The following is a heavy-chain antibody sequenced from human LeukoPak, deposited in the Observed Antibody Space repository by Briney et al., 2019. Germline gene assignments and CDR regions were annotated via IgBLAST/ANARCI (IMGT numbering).Heavy chain of an antibody. J-gene: IGHJ5*02. CDR2: IYPGDSDT. Sequence: GEPLKISCKGSGYSFTSYWIGWVRQMPGKGLEWMGIIYPGDSDTRYSPSFQGQVTISADKSISTAYLQWSSLKASDTAMYYCARHPLEGGGKQRTGFDPWGQGTLVTVSS. D-gene: IGHD4-23*01. CDR3: ARHPLEGGGKQRTGFDP. V-gene: IGHV5-51*01. CDR1: GYSFTSYW.